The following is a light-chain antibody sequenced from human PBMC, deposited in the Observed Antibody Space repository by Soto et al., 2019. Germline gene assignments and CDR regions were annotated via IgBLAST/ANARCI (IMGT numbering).Light chain of an antibody. Sequence: DIQMPQSPSSLSASIGDRVTMPCRASQNINKYLNWYQQKPAKIPKLLIHGASNLQSGVSSRFSGSGFGTVFTHTINTVQPEDFATYYWQQTFSTYWTFGPGTKMDSK. V-gene: IGKV1-39*01. CDR2: GAS. CDR1: QNINKY. CDR3: QQTFSTYWT. J-gene: IGKJ3*01.